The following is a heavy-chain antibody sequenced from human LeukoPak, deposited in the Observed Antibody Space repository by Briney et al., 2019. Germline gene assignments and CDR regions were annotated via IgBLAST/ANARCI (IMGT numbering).Heavy chain of an antibody. V-gene: IGHV3-21*01. J-gene: IGHJ4*02. CDR1: GFTFSSYS. Sequence: PGGSLRLSCAASGFTFSSYSMNWVRQAPGKGLEWVSSISSSSSYIYYADSVKGRFTTSRDNAKNSLYLQMNSLRAEDTAVYYCARGIAAAGTGVIAVAVYDYWGQGTLVTVSS. CDR3: ARGIAAAGTGVIAVAVYDY. CDR2: ISSSSSYI. D-gene: IGHD6-13*01.